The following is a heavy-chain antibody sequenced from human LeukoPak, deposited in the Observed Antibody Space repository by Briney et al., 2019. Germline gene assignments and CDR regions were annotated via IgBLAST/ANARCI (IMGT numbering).Heavy chain of an antibody. D-gene: IGHD6-19*01. CDR1: GFTFSSYA. V-gene: IGHV3-23*01. Sequence: GGPLRLSCAASGFTFSSYAMSWVRQAPGKGLEWVSAISGSGGSTYYADSVKGRFTISRDNSKNALYLQMNSLRAEDTAVYYCAKTREVSSGWTGPFDYWGQGTLVIVSS. J-gene: IGHJ4*02. CDR2: ISGSGGST. CDR3: AKTREVSSGWTGPFDY.